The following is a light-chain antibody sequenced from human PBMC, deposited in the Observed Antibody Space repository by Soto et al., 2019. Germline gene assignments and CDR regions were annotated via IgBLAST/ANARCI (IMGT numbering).Light chain of an antibody. J-gene: IGKJ1*01. V-gene: IGKV3-15*01. Sequence: EIVLRQSPTTLSVSPGERATLSCRASQNVGGHLAWFQQRPGQAPRLLIFGASNRATGTPDKFIGSGSGTDFTLTINSLQSEDFAVYYCQQYSHWPPWTFGQGTKVEI. CDR3: QQYSHWPPWT. CDR2: GAS. CDR1: QNVGGH.